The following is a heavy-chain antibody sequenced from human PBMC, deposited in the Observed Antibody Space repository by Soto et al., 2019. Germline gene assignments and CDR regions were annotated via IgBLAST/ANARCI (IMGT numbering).Heavy chain of an antibody. CDR2: INSGGSRT. D-gene: IGHD3-10*01. CDR3: ARGTCSRDACFFGGTQ. V-gene: IGHV3-74*01. Sequence: EVQLAESGGVLVQPGGSLRLSCVASGFTFSDHWMHWVRQAPGKGLVWVSRINSGGSRTNYADSVKGRFTISRDNAKNTLQRAMNSPVVDGAAVSCCARGTCSRDACFFGGTQWGGATLVTVSS. J-gene: IGHJ4*02. CDR1: GFTFSDHW.